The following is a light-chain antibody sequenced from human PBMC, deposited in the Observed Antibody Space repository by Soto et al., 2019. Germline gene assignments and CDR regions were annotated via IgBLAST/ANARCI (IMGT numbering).Light chain of an antibody. J-gene: IGKJ1*01. CDR1: QSISSW. V-gene: IGKV1-5*01. CDR3: HQYNSYTWT. Sequence: DIQMTQSPSTLSASVVDRVNITFLASQSISSWLAWYQQKPGNPPKLLIYDTSRLESAVPSRFSASGSGTEFTLTISGLQPDDFATYYCHQYNSYTWTCGQGTKVDIK. CDR2: DTS.